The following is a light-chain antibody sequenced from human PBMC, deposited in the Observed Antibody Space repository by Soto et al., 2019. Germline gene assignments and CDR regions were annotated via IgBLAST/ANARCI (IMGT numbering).Light chain of an antibody. Sequence: EIVMTQSPATLSVSPGERATLSCRASQSVSSNLAWYQQKPGQAPRLLIYGASTRATGIPARFSGSGSGTEFTLTISSLQSEDFAGYYCQQDNNWPPYTFGPGTKVDIK. CDR2: GAS. J-gene: IGKJ3*01. V-gene: IGKV3-15*01. CDR3: QQDNNWPPYT. CDR1: QSVSSN.